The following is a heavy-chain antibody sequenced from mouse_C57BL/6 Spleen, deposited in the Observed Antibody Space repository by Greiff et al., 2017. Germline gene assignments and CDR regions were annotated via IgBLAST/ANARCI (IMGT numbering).Heavy chain of an antibody. Sequence: VQLQESGPELVKPGASVKISCKASGYSFTGYYMNWVKQSPEKSLEWIGEINPSTGGTTYNQKFKAKATLTVDKSSSTAYMQLKSLTSEDSAVYYCASDTVVAPGFAYWGQGTLVTVSA. CDR2: INPSTGGT. D-gene: IGHD1-1*01. J-gene: IGHJ3*01. CDR1: GYSFTGYY. V-gene: IGHV1-42*01. CDR3: ASDTVVAPGFAY.